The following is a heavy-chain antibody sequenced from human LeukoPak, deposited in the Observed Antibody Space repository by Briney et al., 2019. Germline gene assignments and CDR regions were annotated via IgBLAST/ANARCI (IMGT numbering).Heavy chain of an antibody. CDR1: GYXFTNYW. J-gene: IGHJ4*02. V-gene: IGHV5-51*01. Sequence: GESLKIFCNGSGYXFTNYWIAWVRQMPGKGLEGMGIIYPDDSDTRYSPSFQGQVTISADKSISTAYLQWSSLKASDTAMYYCARRSYYDSGGYYYDFWGQGTLVTVSS. CDR3: ARRSYYDSGGYYYDF. D-gene: IGHD3-22*01. CDR2: IYPDDSDT.